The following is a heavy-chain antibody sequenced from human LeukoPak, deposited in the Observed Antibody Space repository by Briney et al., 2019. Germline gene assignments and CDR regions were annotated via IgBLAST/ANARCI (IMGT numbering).Heavy chain of an antibody. Sequence: QPGGSLRLSCAASGFTFSSYGMHWVRQGPGKGLEWVAFIRYDGSNKYYGDSVKGRFTISRDNSKNTLYLQMNSLRAEDTAVYYCARDWQTVDGNYYYMDVWGKGTTVTISS. CDR2: IRYDGSNK. D-gene: IGHD4-17*01. CDR1: GFTFSSYG. V-gene: IGHV3-30*02. J-gene: IGHJ6*03. CDR3: ARDWQTVDGNYYYMDV.